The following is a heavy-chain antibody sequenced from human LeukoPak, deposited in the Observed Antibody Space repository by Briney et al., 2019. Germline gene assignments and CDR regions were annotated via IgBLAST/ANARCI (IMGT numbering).Heavy chain of an antibody. CDR1: GFTFSRYS. CDR2: IIWSGGST. V-gene: IGHV3-20*04. Sequence: GGSLRLSCAASGFTFSRYSMNWVRQAPGKGLEWVSGIIWSGGSTGYADSVKGRFTISRDDAKNSLYLQMNSLRAEDTAVYYCARVGGGSRTPVRYWGQGTLVTVSS. J-gene: IGHJ4*02. D-gene: IGHD4-23*01. CDR3: ARVGGGSRTPVRY.